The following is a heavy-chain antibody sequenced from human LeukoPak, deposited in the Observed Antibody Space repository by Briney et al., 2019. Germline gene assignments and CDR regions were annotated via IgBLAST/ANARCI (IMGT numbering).Heavy chain of an antibody. J-gene: IGHJ4*02. V-gene: IGHV3-23*01. CDR1: GFTFSSYA. D-gene: IGHD2-2*01. CDR3: AKDVVASCTPGFDY. Sequence: QPGGSLRLSCAASGFTFSSYAMSWVRQAPGKGLEGVSAISGSGGSTYYADSVKGRFTISRDNSKNTLYLQMNSLRAEDTAVYYCAKDVVASCTPGFDYWGQETLVTVSS. CDR2: ISGSGGST.